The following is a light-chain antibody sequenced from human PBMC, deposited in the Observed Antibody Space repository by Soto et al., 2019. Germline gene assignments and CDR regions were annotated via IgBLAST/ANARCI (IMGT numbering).Light chain of an antibody. V-gene: IGKV1-5*01. J-gene: IGKJ1*01. CDR3: QQCNTFWT. CDR1: QNITSW. Sequence: DIQMTQSPSTLSASVGDRVTITCRASQNITSWLDWYQQKPGRAPKLLIYDVSNLESGVPSRFSGSGSGTGFTLTISSLQPDDSATYYCQQCNTFWTFGQGTKVESK. CDR2: DVS.